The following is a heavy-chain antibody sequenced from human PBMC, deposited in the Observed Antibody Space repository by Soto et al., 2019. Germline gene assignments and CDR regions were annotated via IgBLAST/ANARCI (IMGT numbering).Heavy chain of an antibody. D-gene: IGHD3-10*01. V-gene: IGHV1-3*01. CDR1: GYTFTSYA. Sequence: QVPLVQSGAEVKKPGASVKVSCKASGYTFTSYAMHWVRQAPGQRLEWMGWINAGNGNTKYSQKFQGRVTITRDTSASTAYMELSSVRSEDTAVYYCASCTMVRGVTFYYGMDVWGQGTTVTVSS. CDR2: INAGNGNT. J-gene: IGHJ6*02. CDR3: ASCTMVRGVTFYYGMDV.